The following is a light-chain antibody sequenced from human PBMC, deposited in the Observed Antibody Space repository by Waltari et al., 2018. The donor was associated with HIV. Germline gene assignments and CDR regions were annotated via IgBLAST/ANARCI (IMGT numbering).Light chain of an antibody. J-gene: IGKJ5*01. CDR2: GAS. CDR3: QQYISWPLT. Sequence: EIVMMQSPATLSVSPGERATLSCRASQFVSSNLVWYQQKPGQAPRLLIYGASTRAPGIPDRFSSSGSGTEFTLSISSLQSEDFAVYHCQQYISWPLTFGQGTRLRLN. CDR1: QFVSSN. V-gene: IGKV3D-15*01.